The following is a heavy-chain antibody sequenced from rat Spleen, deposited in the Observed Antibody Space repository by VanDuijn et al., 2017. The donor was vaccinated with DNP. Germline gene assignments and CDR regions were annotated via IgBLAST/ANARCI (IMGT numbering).Heavy chain of an antibody. J-gene: IGHJ2*01. CDR3: TTEKITTVVTGDY. V-gene: IGHV5-27*01. Sequence: EVQLVESGGGLVQPGRSLKLSCAASGFTFSNYGMAWVRQAPTKGLEWVASITNSGGSTYYRDSVKGRFTISRDNAKSTLYLQMDSLRSEDTATYYCTTEKITTVVTGDYWGQGVMVTVSS. CDR1: GFTFSNYG. CDR2: ITNSGGST. D-gene: IGHD1-1*01.